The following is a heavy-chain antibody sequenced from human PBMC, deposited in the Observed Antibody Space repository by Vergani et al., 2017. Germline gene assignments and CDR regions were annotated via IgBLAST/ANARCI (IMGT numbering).Heavy chain of an antibody. Sequence: QVQLVQSGAEVKKPGSSVKVSCKASGGTFSSYAISWVRQAPGQGLEWMGWINTNTGNPTYAQGFTGRFVFSLDTSVSTAYLQISSLKAEDTAVYYCARDGTYGDYVGAFDIWGQGTMVTVSS. CDR2: INTNTGNP. CDR3: ARDGTYGDYVGAFDI. CDR1: GGTFSSYA. V-gene: IGHV7-4-1*02. D-gene: IGHD4-17*01. J-gene: IGHJ3*02.